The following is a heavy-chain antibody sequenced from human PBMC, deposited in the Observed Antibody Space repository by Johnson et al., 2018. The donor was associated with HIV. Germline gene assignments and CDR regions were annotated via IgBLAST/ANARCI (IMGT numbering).Heavy chain of an antibody. D-gene: IGHD3-10*02. Sequence: QVQLVESGGGVVQPGRSLRLSCAASGFSFRNYGMHWVRQAPGKGLEWVALIWDDGSNKNYADSVKGRFTISRDNSKKMLYLHMNGLRGEDTAVYYCAKVAYYVYAVDIWGQGTMVTVSA. V-gene: IGHV3-33*06. CDR1: GFSFRNYG. CDR2: IWDDGSNK. CDR3: AKVAYYVYAVDI. J-gene: IGHJ3*02.